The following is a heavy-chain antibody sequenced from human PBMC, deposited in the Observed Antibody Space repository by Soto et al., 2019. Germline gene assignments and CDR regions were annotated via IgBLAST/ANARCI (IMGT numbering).Heavy chain of an antibody. D-gene: IGHD6-13*01. V-gene: IGHV4-31*03. CDR3: ARACSSSWDYYYGMDV. Sequence: PSETLSLTCTVSGGSISSGGYYWSWIRQHPGKGLEWIGYIYYSGSTYYNPSLKSRVTISVDTSKNQFSLKLSSVTAADTAVYYWARACSSSWDYYYGMDVWGQGTTVTVSS. CDR1: GGSISSGGYY. CDR2: IYYSGST. J-gene: IGHJ6*02.